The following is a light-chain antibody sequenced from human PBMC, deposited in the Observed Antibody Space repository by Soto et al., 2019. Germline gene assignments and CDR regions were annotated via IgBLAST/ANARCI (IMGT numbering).Light chain of an antibody. CDR1: QSITNK. CDR3: QHYHKWPPIT. V-gene: IGKV3-15*01. Sequence: EIVMTQSPATLSVSPGEGATLSCRASQSITNKLAWYQQKPGQAPRLLSYGASTRATGIPARFSGSGSGTDFTLTISSLQSDDFAVYYCQHYHKWPPITFGQGTRLEIK. J-gene: IGKJ5*01. CDR2: GAS.